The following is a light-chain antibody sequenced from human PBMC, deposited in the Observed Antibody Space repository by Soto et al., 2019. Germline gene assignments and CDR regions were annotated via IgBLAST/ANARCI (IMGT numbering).Light chain of an antibody. CDR3: QQYYSTPRT. CDR1: QSVLYSANNKNC. Sequence: DIVMTQSPESLAVSLGERATINCKSSQSVLYSANNKNCLAWYQQKPGQPPKLLLYLASTRESGVPDRFSGSGSGTDFTLTISSLQAEDVAVYYCQQYYSTPRTFGQGTKVEIK. J-gene: IGKJ1*01. CDR2: LAS. V-gene: IGKV4-1*01.